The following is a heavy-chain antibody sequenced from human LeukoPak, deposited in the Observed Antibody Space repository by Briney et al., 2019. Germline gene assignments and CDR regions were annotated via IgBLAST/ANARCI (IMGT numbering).Heavy chain of an antibody. CDR1: GYTFTGYY. CDR2: INPNSGGT. V-gene: IGHV1-2*04. CDR3: ARSVRGVTYYYFDY. Sequence: ASVKVSCKASGYTFTGYYMHWVRQAPGQGLEWMGWINPNSGGTNYAQKFQGWVTMTRDTSISTAYMELSRLRSEDTAVYYCARSVRGVTYYYFDYWGQGTLVTVSS. J-gene: IGHJ4*02. D-gene: IGHD3-10*01.